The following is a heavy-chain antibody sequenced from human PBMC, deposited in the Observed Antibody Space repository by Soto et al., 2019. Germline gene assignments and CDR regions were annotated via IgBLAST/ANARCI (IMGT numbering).Heavy chain of an antibody. CDR2: ISAYNGNT. Sequence: QVQLVQSGAEVKKPGASVKVSCKASGYTFSNYGISWVRQAPGQGLEWLGWISAYNGNTKYAQKLQGTVTMTTETSASTAHMEPRSLRSEDTAVYYCARDSPPVDYWGQGTLVTVSS. CDR3: ARDSPPVDY. V-gene: IGHV1-18*01. CDR1: GYTFSNYG. J-gene: IGHJ4*02.